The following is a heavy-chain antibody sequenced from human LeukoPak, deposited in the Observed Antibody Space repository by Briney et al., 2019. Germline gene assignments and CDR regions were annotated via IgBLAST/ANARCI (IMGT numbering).Heavy chain of an antibody. Sequence: SETLSLTCTVSGGSLSSYYWSWIRQPPGKGLEWIGYIHYSGSTYYNPSLKSRVTISVDTSKNQFSLKLSSVTAADTAVYCCARALGSSWYWVDPWGQGTLVTVSS. V-gene: IGHV4-59*12. CDR1: GGSLSSYY. CDR2: IHYSGST. CDR3: ARALGSSWYWVDP. D-gene: IGHD6-13*01. J-gene: IGHJ5*02.